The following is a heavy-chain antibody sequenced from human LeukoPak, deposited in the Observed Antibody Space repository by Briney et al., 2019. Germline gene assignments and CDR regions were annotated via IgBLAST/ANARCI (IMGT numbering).Heavy chain of an antibody. CDR2: ISAYNGNT. CDR3: ARGGYCSSTSCIPSWFDP. D-gene: IGHD2-2*01. V-gene: IGHV1-18*01. Sequence: ASVKVSCKASGYTFTSYGISWVRQAPGQGLDWMGWISAYNGNTNYAQKLQGRVTMTTDTSTSTAYMELRSLRYDDTAVYYCARGGYCSSTSCIPSWFDPWGQGTLVTVSS. J-gene: IGHJ5*02. CDR1: GYTFTSYG.